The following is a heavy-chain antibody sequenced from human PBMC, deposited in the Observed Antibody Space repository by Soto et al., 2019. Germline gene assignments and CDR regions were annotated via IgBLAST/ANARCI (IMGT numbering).Heavy chain of an antibody. V-gene: IGHV4-59*01. J-gene: IGHJ4*02. CDR1: DGSISSYS. D-gene: IGHD2-15*01. CDR3: TRAIYTATPSY. Sequence: YLTCTVSDGSISSYSWSWIRQPPGKGLEWIGYIYYSGSTNYNPSLKSRVTISVDTSKNQFSLKLSSVTGADTSVYYWTRAIYTATPSYCGQRSLVT. CDR2: IYYSGST.